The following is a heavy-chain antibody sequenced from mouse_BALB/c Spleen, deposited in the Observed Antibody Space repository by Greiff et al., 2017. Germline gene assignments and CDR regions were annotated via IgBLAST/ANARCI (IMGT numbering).Heavy chain of an antibody. CDR3: TRYRYDFYWYFDV. Sequence: VQLQQSGTVLARPGASVKMSCKASGYTFTSYWMHWVKQRPGQGLEWIGAIYPGNSDTSYNQKFKGKAKLTAVTSTSTAYMELSSLTNEDSAVYYCTRYRYDFYWYFDVWGAGTTVTVSS. CDR1: GYTFTSYW. CDR2: IYPGNSDT. D-gene: IGHD2-14*01. J-gene: IGHJ1*01. V-gene: IGHV1-5*01.